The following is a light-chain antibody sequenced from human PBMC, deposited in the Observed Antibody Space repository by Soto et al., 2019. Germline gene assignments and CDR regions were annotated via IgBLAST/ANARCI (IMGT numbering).Light chain of an antibody. CDR1: QGIADF. CDR3: QQYTSYPHS. CDR2: GTS. V-gene: IGKV1-16*01. J-gene: IGKJ4*01. Sequence: DLQLTQSPSSLSASIGDRVNITCRASQGIADFLAWFQQRPGKAPQSLIYGTSTLQSGVPSRFGGSGSGTDYTLTINNLQPEDLATYYCQQYTSYPHSFGGGTKGEIK.